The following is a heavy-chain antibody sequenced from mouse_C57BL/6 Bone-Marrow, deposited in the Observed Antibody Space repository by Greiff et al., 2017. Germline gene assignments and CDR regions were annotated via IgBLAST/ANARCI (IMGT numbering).Heavy chain of an antibody. Sequence: VQLQQPGAELVRPGSSVKLSCKASGYTFTSYWMDWVKQRPGQGLEWIGNIYPSDSETHYNQKFKDKATLTVDKSSSTAYMQLSSLTSEDSAVYYCARMHYGSSPFAYWGQGTLVTVSA. D-gene: IGHD1-1*01. CDR2: IYPSDSET. V-gene: IGHV1-61*01. CDR3: ARMHYGSSPFAY. CDR1: GYTFTSYW. J-gene: IGHJ3*01.